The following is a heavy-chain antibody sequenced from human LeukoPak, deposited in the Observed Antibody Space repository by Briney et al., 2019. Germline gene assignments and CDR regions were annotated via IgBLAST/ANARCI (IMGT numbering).Heavy chain of an antibody. D-gene: IGHD1-7*01. Sequence: SETLSLTCAVYGGSISGYYWSWIRQPPGKGLEWIGEINHGGSTNYNPSLKGRVTISIDTSKNQFSLKLSSVTAADTAVYYCARGGGYKWNYEVYFQHWGQGTLVTVSS. CDR2: INHGGST. V-gene: IGHV4-34*01. CDR1: GGSISGYY. J-gene: IGHJ1*01. CDR3: ARGGGYKWNYEVYFQH.